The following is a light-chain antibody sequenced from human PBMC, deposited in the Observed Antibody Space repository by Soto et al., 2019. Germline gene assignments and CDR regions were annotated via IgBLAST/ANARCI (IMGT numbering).Light chain of an antibody. CDR2: GAS. CDR1: QSVGSN. J-gene: IGKJ2*01. CDR3: QQYNNWPPHT. V-gene: IGKV3-15*01. Sequence: ETVMTQSPATLSVSPGEGATLSCRASQSVGSNLAWYQQRPGQAPRLLIYGASTRATGIPARFSGSGSGTEFTLTISGLQSEDFAVYYCQQYNNWPPHTFGQGTQLEIK.